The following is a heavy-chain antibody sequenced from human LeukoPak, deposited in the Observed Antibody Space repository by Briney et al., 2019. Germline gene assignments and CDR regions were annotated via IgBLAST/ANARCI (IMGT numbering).Heavy chain of an antibody. CDR1: GYTFTGYY. Sequence: ASVKVSCKASGYTFTGYYMHWVRQAPGQGLEWMGWINPNSGGTNYAQKFQGRVTMTRDTSISTAYMERSRLRSDDTAVYYCARERYCTNGVCLVYWGQGTLVTVSS. CDR3: ARERYCTNGVCLVY. V-gene: IGHV1-2*02. CDR2: INPNSGGT. D-gene: IGHD2-8*01. J-gene: IGHJ4*02.